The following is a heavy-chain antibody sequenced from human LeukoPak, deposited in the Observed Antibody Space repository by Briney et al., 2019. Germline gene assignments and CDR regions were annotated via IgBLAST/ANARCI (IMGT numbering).Heavy chain of an antibody. CDR1: GFTFSDYY. CDR3: ARDHKDYYYYYMDV. Sequence: GGSLRLSCAASGFTFSDYYMSWIRQAPGKGLEWVSYISSSGSTIYYADSVKGRFTISRDNAKNSLYLQMNSLRAEDTAAYYCARDHKDYYYYYMDVWGKGTTVTVSS. V-gene: IGHV3-11*01. CDR2: ISSSGSTI. J-gene: IGHJ6*03.